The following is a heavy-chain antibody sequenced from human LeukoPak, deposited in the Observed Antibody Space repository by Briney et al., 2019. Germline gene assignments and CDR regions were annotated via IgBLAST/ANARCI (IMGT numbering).Heavy chain of an antibody. Sequence: PGGSLRLSCVASGFTFGSYGMHWVRQAPGKGLEWVAVISYDGSNKYYADSVKGRFTISRDNSKNTLYLQMNSLRAEDTAVYYCAKPAAPTVRGVSDYWGQGTLVTVSS. D-gene: IGHD3-10*01. CDR2: ISYDGSNK. J-gene: IGHJ4*02. CDR3: AKPAAPTVRGVSDY. CDR1: GFTFGSYG. V-gene: IGHV3-30*18.